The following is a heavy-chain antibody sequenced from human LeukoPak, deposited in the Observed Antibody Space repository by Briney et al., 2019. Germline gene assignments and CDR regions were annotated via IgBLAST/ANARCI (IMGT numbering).Heavy chain of an antibody. D-gene: IGHD5-24*01. CDR1: GFSVSGYW. V-gene: IGHV3-23*01. Sequence: PGGSLRLSCAVSGFSVSGYWMTWVRQAPGKGLEWVSAISGSGGSTYYADSVKGRFTISRDNSKNTLYLQMNSLRAEDTAVYYCAKVEFQHGYNYRALVSDAFDIWGQGTMVTVSS. J-gene: IGHJ3*02. CDR3: AKVEFQHGYNYRALVSDAFDI. CDR2: ISGSGGST.